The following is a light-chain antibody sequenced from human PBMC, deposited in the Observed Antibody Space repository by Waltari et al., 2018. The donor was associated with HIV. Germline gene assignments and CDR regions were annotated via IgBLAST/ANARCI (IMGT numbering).Light chain of an antibody. CDR3: AAWDDSLNGVV. CDR1: SSNIGSNT. Sequence: QSVLTQPPSASGTPGQRVTISCSGSSSNIGSNTVSWYRQLQGTAPKLLLYNKNQRPSGVPDRFSGSNSGTSASLAISGLQSEDEANYYCAAWDDSLNGVVFGGGTKLTVL. J-gene: IGLJ2*01. V-gene: IGLV1-44*01. CDR2: NKN.